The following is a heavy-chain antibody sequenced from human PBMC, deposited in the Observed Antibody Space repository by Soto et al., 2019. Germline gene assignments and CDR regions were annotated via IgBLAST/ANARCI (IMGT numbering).Heavy chain of an antibody. CDR2: IDYRGST. V-gene: IGHV4-39*01. CDR3: ARHISVSGFEHYFDQ. Sequence: QPHMQESGPGPVKPSETLSLTCTVSGDSISSNGYYWAWIRQSPGKGLEWIGNIDYRGSTYYNPSLKSRVAFSVDTSKNQFSLKVTSVTAADTAVYYCARHISVSGFEHYFDQWGQGTLVTVSS. D-gene: IGHD5-12*01. CDR1: GDSISSNGYY. J-gene: IGHJ4*02.